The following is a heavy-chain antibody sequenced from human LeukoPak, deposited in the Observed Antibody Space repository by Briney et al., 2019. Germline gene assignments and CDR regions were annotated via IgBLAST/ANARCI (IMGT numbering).Heavy chain of an antibody. CDR2: INPNSGGT. J-gene: IGHJ5*02. V-gene: IGHV1-2*02. CDR1: GYTFTGYY. CDR3: ARNFPYYDILTGYTNWFDP. Sequence: RASVKVSCKASGYTFTGYYMHWVRQAPGQGLEWTGWINPNSGGTNYAQKFQGRVTMTRDTSISTAYMELSRPRSDDTAVYYCARNFPYYDILTGYTNWFDPWGQGTLVTVSS. D-gene: IGHD3-9*01.